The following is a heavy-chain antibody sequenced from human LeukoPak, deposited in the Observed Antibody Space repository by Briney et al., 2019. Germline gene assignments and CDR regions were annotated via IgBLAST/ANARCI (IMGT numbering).Heavy chain of an antibody. CDR2: ISSSSSYI. CDR1: GFTFSSYS. V-gene: IGHV3-21*04. D-gene: IGHD3-10*01. Sequence: GGSLRLSCAASGFTFSSYSMNWVRQAPGKGLEWVSSISSSSSYIYYADSVKGRFTISRDNSKNTLYLQMNSLRAEDTAVYYCAKGRVSHYYGMDVWGQGTTVTVSS. J-gene: IGHJ6*02. CDR3: AKGRVSHYYGMDV.